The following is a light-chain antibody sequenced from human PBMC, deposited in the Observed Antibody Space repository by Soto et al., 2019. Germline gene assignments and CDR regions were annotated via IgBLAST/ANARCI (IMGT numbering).Light chain of an antibody. V-gene: IGLV2-23*02. CDR3: CSYAGSSTLV. CDR2: EVT. CDR1: SSGVGSYNL. J-gene: IGLJ2*01. Sequence: QSALTQPASVSGSPGQSITISCTGTSSGVGSYNLVSWYQHHPGKVPKLMIYEVTKRPSGVSNRFSGSKSGNTASLTISGLQAEDEADYYCCSYAGSSTLVFGGGTKVTVL.